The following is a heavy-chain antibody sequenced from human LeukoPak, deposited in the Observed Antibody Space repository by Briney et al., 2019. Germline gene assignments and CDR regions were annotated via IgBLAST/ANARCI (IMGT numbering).Heavy chain of an antibody. D-gene: IGHD3-22*01. CDR3: ARATRYDSSVYYFDY. V-gene: IGHV3-11*01. CDR2: ISSSGSTI. Sequence: GGSLRLSCAASGFTFSDYYMSWIRQAPGKGLEWVSYISSSGSTIYYADSVKGRFTISRDNAKNSLYLQMNSLRAEDTAVYYCARATRYDSSVYYFDYWGQGTLVTVSS. J-gene: IGHJ4*02. CDR1: GFTFSDYY.